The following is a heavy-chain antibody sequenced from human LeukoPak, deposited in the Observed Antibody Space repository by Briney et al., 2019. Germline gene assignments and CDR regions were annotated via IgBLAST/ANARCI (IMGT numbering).Heavy chain of an antibody. V-gene: IGHV4-59*02. CDR3: SEGYFEPFDH. D-gene: IGHD5-24*01. CDR1: GASVSSSH. Sequence: SETLSLICLVSGASVSSSHWNWIRQLPGKGLEWIGCLSYTGKTDYNPSLTSRVTISLDTSKNQVSLKLKSLTAADTAVYYCSEGYFEPFDHWGQGISVTVSS. CDR2: LSYTGKT. J-gene: IGHJ4*02.